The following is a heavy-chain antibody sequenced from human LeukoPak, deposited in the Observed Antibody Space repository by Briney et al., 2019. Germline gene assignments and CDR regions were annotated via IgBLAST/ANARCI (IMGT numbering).Heavy chain of an antibody. CDR3: ARQTGTVTTPFDY. CDR2: FYYSGST. CDR1: GGSISSYY. Sequence: SETLSLTCTVSGGSISSYYWSWIRQPPGKGLEWIGYFYYSGSTSYNPSLKSRVTTSVDTSKNQSPLKLTSVTAADTAVYYCARQTGTVTTPFDYWGQGTLVTVSS. V-gene: IGHV4-59*08. J-gene: IGHJ4*02. D-gene: IGHD4-17*01.